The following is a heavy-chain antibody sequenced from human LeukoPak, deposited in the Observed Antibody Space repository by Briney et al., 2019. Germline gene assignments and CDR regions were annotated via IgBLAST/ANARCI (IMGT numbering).Heavy chain of an antibody. D-gene: IGHD3-16*02. V-gene: IGHV1-46*01. J-gene: IGHJ5*02. CDR1: GYTFTNYF. CDR3: ARADYDYVWGSYRYNWFDP. Sequence: ASVKVSCKASGYTFTNYFMHWVRQAPGQGLEWMGVINPSGGGTTYAQRFQGRVTVTRDTSTSTVHMELSSLRSEDTAVYYCARADYDYVWGSYRYNWFDPWGQGTLVTVSS. CDR2: INPSGGGT.